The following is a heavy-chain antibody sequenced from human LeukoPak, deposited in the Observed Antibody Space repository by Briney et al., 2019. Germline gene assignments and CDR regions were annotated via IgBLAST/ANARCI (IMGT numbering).Heavy chain of an antibody. CDR2: ISGSGGST. CDR3: AKLTRKVDTAKFDY. CDR1: GFTFSSYG. J-gene: IGHJ4*02. D-gene: IGHD5-18*01. Sequence: GGSLRLSCAASGFTFSSYGMSWVRQAPGKGLEWVSAISGSGGSTYYADSVKGRFTISRDNSKNTLYLQMNSLRAEDTAVYYCAKLTRKVDTAKFDYWGQGTLVTVSS. V-gene: IGHV3-23*01.